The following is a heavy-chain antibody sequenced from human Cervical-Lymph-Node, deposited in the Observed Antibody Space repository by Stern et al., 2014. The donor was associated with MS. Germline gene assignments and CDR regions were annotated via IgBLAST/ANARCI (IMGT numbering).Heavy chain of an antibody. CDR1: GFTFSSHA. D-gene: IGHD3-22*01. CDR2: IWYDGSNR. J-gene: IGHJ1*01. V-gene: IGHV3-33*01. CDR3: AAGGLEYYYDTSGHYFQH. Sequence: QLVQSGGGVVQPGRPLRLSCEASGFTFSSHAMHWVRQAPGKGLEWVAVIWYDGSNRNYADSVKGRFTISRDNSKNTVSLQMNSLRAEDTAVYYCAAGGLEYYYDTSGHYFQHWGQGTLVTISS.